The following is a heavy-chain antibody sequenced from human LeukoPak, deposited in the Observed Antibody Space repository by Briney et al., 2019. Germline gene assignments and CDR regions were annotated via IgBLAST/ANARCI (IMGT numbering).Heavy chain of an antibody. CDR2: INHSGST. CDR1: GGSFSGYY. J-gene: IGHJ4*02. Sequence: SETLSLTCAVYGGSFSGYYWSWIRQPPGEGLEWIGEINHSGSTNYNPSLKSRVTISVDTSKNQFSLKLSSVTAAATAVYYCARGSSSSLYYYWGQGTLVTVSS. V-gene: IGHV4-34*01. CDR3: ARGSSSSLYYY. D-gene: IGHD6-6*01.